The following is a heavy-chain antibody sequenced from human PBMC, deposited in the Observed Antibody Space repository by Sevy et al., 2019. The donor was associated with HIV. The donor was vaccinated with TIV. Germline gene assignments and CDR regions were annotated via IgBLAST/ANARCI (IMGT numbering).Heavy chain of an antibody. J-gene: IGHJ4*02. CDR3: EASNDYVWGSYRWFDY. V-gene: IGHV5-51*01. CDR2: IYPGDSDT. D-gene: IGHD3-16*02. CDR1: GYSFTSYW. Sequence: GESLKISCKGSGYSFTSYWIGWVRQMPGKGLEWMGIIYPGDSDTRYSPYFQGQVTISADKSISTAYLQWSSLKASDTAMYYWEASNDYVWGSYRWFDYWGQGTLVNVYS.